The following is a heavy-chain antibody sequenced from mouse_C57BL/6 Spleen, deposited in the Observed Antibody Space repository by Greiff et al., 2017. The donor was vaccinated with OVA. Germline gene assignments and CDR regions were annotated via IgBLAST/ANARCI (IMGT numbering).Heavy chain of an antibody. CDR1: GYTFTDYY. CDR3: ARSDYGSSYWYFDV. J-gene: IGHJ1*03. CDR2: IFPGSGST. D-gene: IGHD1-1*01. V-gene: IGHV1-75*01. Sequence: QVQLQQSGPELVKPGASVKISCKASGYTFTDYYINWVKQRHGQGLEWIGWIFPGSGSTYYNEKFKGKATLTVDKSSSTAYMLLSSLTSEDSAVYFCARSDYGSSYWYFDVWGTGTTVTVSS.